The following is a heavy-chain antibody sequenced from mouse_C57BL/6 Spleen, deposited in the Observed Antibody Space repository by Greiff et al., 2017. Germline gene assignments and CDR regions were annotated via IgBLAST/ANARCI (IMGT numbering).Heavy chain of an antibody. CDR3: ARNYVVAMGG. CDR2: IDPSDSET. V-gene: IGHV1-52*01. J-gene: IGHJ4*01. Sequence: QVQLQQPGAELVRPGSSVKLSCKASGYTFTSYWMQWVKQRPIQGLEWIGNIDPSDSETHYNQKFKDKATLTVDKSSSTAYMQLSSLTSEDSAVYYCARNYVVAMGGWGQGTSVTVSS. CDR1: GYTFTSYW. D-gene: IGHD1-1*01.